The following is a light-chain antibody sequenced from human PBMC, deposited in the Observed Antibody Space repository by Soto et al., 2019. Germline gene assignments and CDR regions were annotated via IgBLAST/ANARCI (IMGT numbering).Light chain of an antibody. CDR3: CSYSGSYTWV. V-gene: IGLV2-11*01. J-gene: IGLJ3*02. CDR2: DVN. CDR1: SSDVGGYNY. Sequence: QSALTQPRSVSGSPGQSVTISCTGTSSDVGGYNYVSWYQQYPGKAPKFMIYDVNKRPSGVPDRFSGSKSGNTASLTISGLQAEDEADYHCCSYSGSYTWVFGGGTKVTVL.